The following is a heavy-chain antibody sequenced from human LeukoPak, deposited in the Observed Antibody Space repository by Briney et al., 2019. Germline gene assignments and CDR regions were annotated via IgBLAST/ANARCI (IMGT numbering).Heavy chain of an antibody. J-gene: IGHJ5*02. Sequence: SETLSLTCTVSGGSISSYYWSWIRQPPGKGLEWMGYIYYSGSTNYNPSLKSRVTISVDTSKNQFSLKLSSVTAADTAVYCCARTTSGSYYYWFDPWGQGTLVTVSS. CDR1: GGSISSYY. V-gene: IGHV4-59*08. D-gene: IGHD1-26*01. CDR3: ARTTSGSYYYWFDP. CDR2: IYYSGST.